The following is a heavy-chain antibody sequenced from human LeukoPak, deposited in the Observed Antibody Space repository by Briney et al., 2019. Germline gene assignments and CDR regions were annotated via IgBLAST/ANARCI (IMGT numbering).Heavy chain of an antibody. CDR2: IYHSGST. J-gene: IGHJ4*02. V-gene: IGHV4-59*08. D-gene: IGHD2-2*01. CDR3: ARHAAFAEYQSHLTHFDY. Sequence: PSETLSLTCTVSGGSISSYYWSWIRQPPGKRLEWIGYIYHSGSTDYNSSLKSRVTISVDTSKNQFSLKLSSVTAADTAVYYCARHAAFAEYQSHLTHFDYWGQGTLVTVSS. CDR1: GGSISSYY.